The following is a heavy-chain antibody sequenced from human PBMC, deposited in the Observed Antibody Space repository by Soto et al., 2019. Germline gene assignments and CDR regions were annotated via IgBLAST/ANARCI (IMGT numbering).Heavy chain of an antibody. CDR2: IDSSGAGT. CDR3: ARYCGASSCYSGFDF. V-gene: IGHV3-23*01. CDR1: VFTLRNYV. Sequence: PEGSLRLSGAASVFTLRNYVMTCGRQTPGKGLQWVSAIDSSGAGTWYTDSVKGRFTISRDNSKNTLYLQVSGLRAEDTAFYYCARYCGASSCYSGFDFWGRGTLVTVSS. D-gene: IGHD2-15*01. J-gene: IGHJ4*02.